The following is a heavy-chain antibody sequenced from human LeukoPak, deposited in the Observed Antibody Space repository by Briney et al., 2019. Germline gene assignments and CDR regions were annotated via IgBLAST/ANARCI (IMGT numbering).Heavy chain of an antibody. CDR1: GFTFSSYA. CDR3: ARRLRTTWFDY. J-gene: IGHJ4*02. V-gene: IGHV3-23*01. D-gene: IGHD1-7*01. Sequence: GGSLRLSCAASGFTFSSYAMSWVRQAPGKGLEWVSAISGSGGSTYYADSVKGRFTISRDNAKNSLYLQMNSLRAEDTAVYYCARRLRTTWFDYWGQGTLVTVSS. CDR2: ISGSGGST.